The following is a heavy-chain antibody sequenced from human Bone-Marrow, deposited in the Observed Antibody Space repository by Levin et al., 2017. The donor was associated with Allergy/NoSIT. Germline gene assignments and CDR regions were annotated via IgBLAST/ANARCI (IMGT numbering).Heavy chain of an antibody. D-gene: IGHD6-19*01. Sequence: SETLSLTCTVSGGSISSSSYYWGWIRQPPGKGLEWIGSIYYSGSTYYNPSLKSRVTISVDTSKNQFSLKLSSVTAADTAVYYCARLSVAGTGIGGYFDYWGQGTLVTVSS. V-gene: IGHV4-39*01. J-gene: IGHJ4*02. CDR3: ARLSVAGTGIGGYFDY. CDR1: GGSISSSSYY. CDR2: IYYSGST.